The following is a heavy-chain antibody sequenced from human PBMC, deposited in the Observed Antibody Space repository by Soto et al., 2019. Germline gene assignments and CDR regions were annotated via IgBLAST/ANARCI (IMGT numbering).Heavy chain of an antibody. CDR1: GFTFSSYA. V-gene: IGHV3-23*01. CDR2: ISGSGGST. J-gene: IGHJ5*02. CDR3: AKDNTVYGWFSWFDP. Sequence: GGSLRLSCAASGFTFSSYAMSWVRQAPGKGLEWVSAISGSGGSTYYADPVKGRFTISRDNSKNTLYLQMNSLRAEDTAVYYCAKDNTVYGWFSWFDPWGQGTLVTVPQ. D-gene: IGHD2-8*01.